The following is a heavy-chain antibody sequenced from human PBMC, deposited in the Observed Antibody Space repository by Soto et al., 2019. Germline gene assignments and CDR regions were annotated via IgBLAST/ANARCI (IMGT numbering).Heavy chain of an antibody. J-gene: IGHJ4*02. CDR1: GFTFSSYA. V-gene: IGHV3-30*04. CDR2: VSHDGRNT. Sequence: GGSLRLSCAASGFTFSSYAMHWVRQAPGKGLEWVAVVSHDGRNTHYADSVKGRFTISRDSSKNTASLEMTSLRAEDTAVYYCAKGGRQWLVTSDFNYWGQGALVTVSS. D-gene: IGHD6-19*01. CDR3: AKGGRQWLVTSDFNY.